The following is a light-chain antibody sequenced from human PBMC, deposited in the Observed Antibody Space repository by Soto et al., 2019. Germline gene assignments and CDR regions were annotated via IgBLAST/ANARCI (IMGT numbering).Light chain of an antibody. CDR3: CSYAGSSTFV. J-gene: IGLJ1*01. Sequence: HSELTQPASVSGFPGQSIIISCTRTSSDVGSYNLVPWYQQHPGKAPKLMIYEVSKRPSGVSNRFSGSKSGNTASLTISGLQAEDEADYYCCSYAGSSTFVFGTGTKVTVL. CDR2: EVS. V-gene: IGLV2-23*02. CDR1: SSDVGSYNL.